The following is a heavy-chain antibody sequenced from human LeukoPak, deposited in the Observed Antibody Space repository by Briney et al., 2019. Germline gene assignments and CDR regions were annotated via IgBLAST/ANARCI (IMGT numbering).Heavy chain of an antibody. CDR3: AKDVIAAAHN. V-gene: IGHV3-30*02. Sequence: HAGGSLRLSCAASGFTFSSYGMHWVRQAPGKGLEWVAFIRYDGGNKYHADSVKGRFTISRDNSKNTLYLQMNSLRAEDTAVYYCAKDVIAAAHNWGQGTLVTVSS. CDR2: IRYDGGNK. D-gene: IGHD6-13*01. CDR1: GFTFSSYG. J-gene: IGHJ4*02.